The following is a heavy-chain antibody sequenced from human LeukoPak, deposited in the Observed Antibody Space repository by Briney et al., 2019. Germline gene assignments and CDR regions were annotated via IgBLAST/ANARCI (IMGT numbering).Heavy chain of an antibody. Sequence: ASVKVSCKASGYIFSDYYLHWVRQSPGQGLEWMAFINPNNGDTKYAQKFQGRVTVTRDTSISTAYMELSRLSSDDTAVYYCARDMMATTTGGFDYWGQGTLVTVSS. J-gene: IGHJ4*02. CDR2: INPNNGDT. CDR1: GYIFSDYY. V-gene: IGHV1-2*02. D-gene: IGHD5-24*01. CDR3: ARDMMATTTGGFDY.